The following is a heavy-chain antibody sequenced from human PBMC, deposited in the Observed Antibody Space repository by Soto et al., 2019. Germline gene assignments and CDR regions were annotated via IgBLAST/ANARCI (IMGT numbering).Heavy chain of an antibody. V-gene: IGHV1-69*15. D-gene: IGHD5-18*01. CDR3: ARIPRYSFPTSDDLDS. Sequence: QVQLVQSGAEVRKPGSSVQVSCKASGGTFYTYTFSWVRQAPGQGLEWMGSITPIYPTTNYAEKFQGRLTVTADGSTSTAYMKLSSLTSDDTAVYYCARIPRYSFPTSDDLDSWGQGTLVTVSS. J-gene: IGHJ4*02. CDR2: ITPIYPTT. CDR1: GGTFYTYT.